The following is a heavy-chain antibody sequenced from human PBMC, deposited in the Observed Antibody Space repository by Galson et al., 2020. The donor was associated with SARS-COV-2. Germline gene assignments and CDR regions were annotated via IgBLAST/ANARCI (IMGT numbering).Heavy chain of an antibody. D-gene: IGHD3-10*01. CDR1: GYTFSGHY. V-gene: IGHV1-2*06. CDR2: INPNSGDT. CDR3: TRGSNSSPFYHFDP. J-gene: IGHJ5*02. Sequence: ASVKVSCKASGYTFSGHYMHWVRLAPGQWLEWMGRINPNSGDTDVAQKFQGRVTMTTDTSLTTAYMELSRLTSDDTAVYYCTRGSNSSPFYHFDPWGQGTLVTVSS.